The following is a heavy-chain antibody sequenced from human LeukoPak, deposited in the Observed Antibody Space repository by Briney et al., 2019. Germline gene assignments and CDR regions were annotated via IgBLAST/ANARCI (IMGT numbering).Heavy chain of an antibody. CDR3: ARDGGINTTFDY. V-gene: IGHV3-7*01. J-gene: IGHJ4*02. CDR1: GFTFRNYW. CDR2: PKPDGWAE. D-gene: IGHD2-15*01. Sequence: GGSLRLSCAASGFTFRNYWMGWVRQAPGKGREGVANPKPDGWAEYYADSLRGRFPPPRDNPNNFLYLQMNSLRAEDTAVYYCARDGGINTTFDYWGQGTLVTVSS.